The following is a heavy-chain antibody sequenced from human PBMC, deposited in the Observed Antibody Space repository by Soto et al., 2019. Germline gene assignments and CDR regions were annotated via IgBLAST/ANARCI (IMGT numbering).Heavy chain of an antibody. V-gene: IGHV3-23*01. CDR3: AKVFPPSRRRYFDWPSIG. J-gene: IGHJ4*02. D-gene: IGHD3-9*01. Sequence: GGSLRLSCAASGFTFSSYAMSWVRQAPGKGLEWVSAISGSGGSTYYADSVKGRFTISRDNSKNTLYLQMNSLRAKDTAVYYCAKVFPPSRRRYFDWPSIGWGQGTLVTVSS. CDR1: GFTFSSYA. CDR2: ISGSGGST.